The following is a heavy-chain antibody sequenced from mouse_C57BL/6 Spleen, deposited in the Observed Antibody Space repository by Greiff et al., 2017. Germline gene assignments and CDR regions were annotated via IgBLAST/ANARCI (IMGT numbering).Heavy chain of an antibody. J-gene: IGHJ1*03. V-gene: IGHV1-64*01. CDR3: APLYDEEIYWYFDV. D-gene: IGHD2-12*01. CDR2: IHPNSGST. Sequence: QVQLQQPGAELVKPGASVKLSCKASGYTFTSYWMHWVKQRPEQGLEWIGMIHPNSGSTNYNEKFKSKATLTVDKSSSTAYMQLSSLTSEDSAVYYCAPLYDEEIYWYFDVWGTGTTVTVSS. CDR1: GYTFTSYW.